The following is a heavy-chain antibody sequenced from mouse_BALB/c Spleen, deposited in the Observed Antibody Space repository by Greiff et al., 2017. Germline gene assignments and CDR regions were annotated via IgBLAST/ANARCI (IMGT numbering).Heavy chain of an antibody. CDR1: GFTFSSYT. J-gene: IGHJ4*01. Sequence: EVKLVESGGGLVKPGGSLKLSCAASGFTFSSYTMSWVRQTPEKRLEWVATISSGGGNTYYPDSVKGRFTISRDNAKNNLYLQMSSLRSEDTALYYCARSGSSPYYYAMDYWGQGTSVTFSS. V-gene: IGHV5-9*03. CDR2: ISSGGGNT. D-gene: IGHD1-1*01. CDR3: ARSGSSPYYYAMDY.